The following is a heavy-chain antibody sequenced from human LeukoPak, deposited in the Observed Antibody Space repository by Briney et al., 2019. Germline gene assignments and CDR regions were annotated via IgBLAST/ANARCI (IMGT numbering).Heavy chain of an antibody. CDR1: GFIFDDYT. D-gene: IGHD3-10*01. CDR3: AKDGGSGSYRSYYYYVDV. CDR2: ITWDGGNT. V-gene: IGHV3-43D*03. J-gene: IGHJ6*03. Sequence: PGGSLRLSCAVSGFIFDDYTMHWIRQAPGKGLEWVSLITWDGGNTFYADSVKGRFTISRDNNKNSLYLQMNTLRAEDTASYYCAKDGGSGSYRSYYYYVDVWGKGTTVTVSS.